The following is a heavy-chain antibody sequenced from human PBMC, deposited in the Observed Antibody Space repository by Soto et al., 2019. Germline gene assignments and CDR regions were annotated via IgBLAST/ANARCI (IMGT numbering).Heavy chain of an antibody. CDR1: GGSISSYY. CDR3: ARQPYDILTGYYDY. CDR2: IYYSGST. J-gene: IGHJ4*02. Sequence: SETLSLTCTVSGGSISSYYWSWIRQPPGKGLEWIGYIYYSGSTNYNPSLKSRVTISVDTSKNQFSLKLSSVTAADTAVYYCARQPYDILTGYYDYWGQGTLVTVSS. D-gene: IGHD3-9*01. V-gene: IGHV4-59*08.